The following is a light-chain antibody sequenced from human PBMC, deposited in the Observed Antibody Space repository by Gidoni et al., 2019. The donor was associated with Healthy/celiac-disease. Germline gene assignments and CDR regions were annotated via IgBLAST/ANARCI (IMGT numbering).Light chain of an antibody. J-gene: IGKJ2*01. Sequence: DIVMTQSPDSLAVSLGERATINCKSSQSVLYSSNNKNYLAWYQQKPGQPPKLLIYWASTRESGVPDRFSGSGSGTAFTLTISSLQAEDVAVYYCQQYYSIPYTFGQGTKLEIK. CDR3: QQYYSIPYT. CDR1: QSVLYSSNNKNY. V-gene: IGKV4-1*01. CDR2: WAS.